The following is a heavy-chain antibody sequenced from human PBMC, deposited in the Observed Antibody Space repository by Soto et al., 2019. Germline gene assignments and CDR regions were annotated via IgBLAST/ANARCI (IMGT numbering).Heavy chain of an antibody. D-gene: IGHD3-22*01. Sequence: PGGSLRLSCTASGFTFGDYAMSWFGQAPGKGLEWVGFIRSKAYGGTTEYAASVKGRFTISRDDSKSIAYLQMNSLKTEDTAVYYCTRSKGSSGYYYRGFDYWGQGTLVTVSS. CDR2: IRSKAYGGTT. CDR1: GFTFGDYA. CDR3: TRSKGSSGYYYRGFDY. V-gene: IGHV3-49*03. J-gene: IGHJ4*02.